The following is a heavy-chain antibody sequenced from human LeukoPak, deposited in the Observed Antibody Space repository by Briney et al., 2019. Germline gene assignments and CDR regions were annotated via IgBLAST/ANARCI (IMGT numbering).Heavy chain of an antibody. J-gene: IGHJ4*02. V-gene: IGHV4-4*08. CDR1: GGSISSYY. CDR2: IYTSGST. CDR3: SSLVYYNGSGRYYFDY. D-gene: IGHD3-10*01. Sequence: PSETLSLTCTVSGGSISSYYWSWIRQPPGEGLEWIGYIYTSGSTNYNHSLKGRVPITVDTSKNQFSLKLRSVTAADTAMYYCSSLVYYNGSGRYYFDYWGEGSLVTVSS.